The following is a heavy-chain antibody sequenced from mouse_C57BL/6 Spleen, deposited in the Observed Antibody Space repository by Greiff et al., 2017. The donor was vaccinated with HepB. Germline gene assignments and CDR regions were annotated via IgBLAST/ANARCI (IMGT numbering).Heavy chain of an antibody. CDR3: ARVYYGSSWFAY. CDR1: GYTFTSYW. Sequence: VQLQQPGAELVKPGASVKLSCKASGYTFTSYWMHWVKQRPGQGLEWIGMIHPNSGSTNYNEKFKSKATLTVDKSSSTAYMQLSSLTSEDSAVYYCARVYYGSSWFAYWGQGTLVTVSA. D-gene: IGHD1-1*01. CDR2: IHPNSGST. V-gene: IGHV1-64*01. J-gene: IGHJ3*01.